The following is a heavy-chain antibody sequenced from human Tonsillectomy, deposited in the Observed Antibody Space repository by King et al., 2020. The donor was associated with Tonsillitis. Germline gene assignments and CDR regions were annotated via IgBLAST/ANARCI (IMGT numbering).Heavy chain of an antibody. CDR1: GFTFSSYG. Sequence: VQLVGSGGGVVQPGRALRLPCAASGFTFSSYGMHWVRQAPGKGVVWGAGRWYYGRNKYYADSVKGRFTISRDNSKNTLYLQMNSLRAEDTAVYYCARGTYDSSGYYLGSLDYWGQGTLVTVSS. J-gene: IGHJ4*02. CDR2: RWYYGRNK. D-gene: IGHD3-22*01. V-gene: IGHV3-33*01. CDR3: ARGTYDSSGYYLGSLDY.